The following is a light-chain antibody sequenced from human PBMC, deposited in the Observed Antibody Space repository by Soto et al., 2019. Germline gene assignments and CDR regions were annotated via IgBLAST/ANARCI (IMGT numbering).Light chain of an antibody. CDR1: QDISSW. Sequence: DIQMTQSPSSMSASVGDRVTVTCRASQDISSWLAWYQQKPGKAPQLLIYAASSLQSGVPSRFSGGGSGTNFSLTISNLQPEDFATYYCQQSFSVPPTFGQGTRLEIK. CDR2: AAS. CDR3: QQSFSVPPT. V-gene: IGKV1-12*01. J-gene: IGKJ5*01.